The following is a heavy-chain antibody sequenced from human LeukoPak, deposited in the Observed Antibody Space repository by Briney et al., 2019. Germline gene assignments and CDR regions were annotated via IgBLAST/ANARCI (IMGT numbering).Heavy chain of an antibody. CDR3: ARSRDGYNILDY. J-gene: IGHJ4*02. D-gene: IGHD5-24*01. CDR2: TVGGGDPT. CDR1: GFTFSSFA. Sequence: PGGSLRPSCAASGFTFSSFAMTWVRQAPGKGLEWVSATVGGGDPTHYADSVRGRFTISRDNSKNTLNLQMNSLRAEDTAVYYCARSRDGYNILDYWGQGTLVTVSS. V-gene: IGHV3-23*01.